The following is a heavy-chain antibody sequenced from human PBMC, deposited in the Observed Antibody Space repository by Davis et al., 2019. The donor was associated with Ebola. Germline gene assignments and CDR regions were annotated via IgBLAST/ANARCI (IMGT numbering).Heavy chain of an antibody. D-gene: IGHD4-17*01. Sequence: SETLSLTCTVSGGSISSYYWSWIRQPPGKGLEWIGYIYYSGSTNYNPSLKSRVTISVDTSKNQFSLKLSSVTAADTAVYYCARRDWTLSTVTPSGQYFQHWGQGTLVTVSS. CDR1: GGSISSYY. V-gene: IGHV4-59*12. CDR2: IYYSGST. CDR3: ARRDWTLSTVTPSGQYFQH. J-gene: IGHJ1*01.